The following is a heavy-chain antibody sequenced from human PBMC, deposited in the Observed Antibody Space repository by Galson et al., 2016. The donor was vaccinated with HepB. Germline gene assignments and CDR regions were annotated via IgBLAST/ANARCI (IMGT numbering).Heavy chain of an antibody. D-gene: IGHD1-26*01. Sequence: SETLSLTCTVSGISISNNNWWSWVRQPPGKGLEWIGETFHTENTNYNPSLKSRVIISLDRTKNQFSLKLDSVTAADTAIYYCTKNGPWDLEYWGQGTPVTVSS. CDR2: TFHTENT. V-gene: IGHV4-4*02. CDR3: TKNGPWDLEY. J-gene: IGHJ4*02. CDR1: GISISNNNW.